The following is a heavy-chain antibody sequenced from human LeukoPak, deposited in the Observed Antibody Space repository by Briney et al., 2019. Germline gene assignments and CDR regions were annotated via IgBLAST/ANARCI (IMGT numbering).Heavy chain of an antibody. Sequence: PGGSLRLSCAASGFNFDDYAMHWVRQAPGKGLELVSHISGDCGSTYYADSVKGRFTISRDNSKNSLYLQMNSLRTEDTALYYCAKDTLFEYCSSTSCPTDLGGAARPLYYFDYWGQGTLVTVSS. J-gene: IGHJ4*02. V-gene: IGHV3-43*02. CDR2: ISGDCGST. CDR3: AKDTLFEYCSSTSCPTDLGGAARPLYYFDY. D-gene: IGHD2-2*01. CDR1: GFNFDDYA.